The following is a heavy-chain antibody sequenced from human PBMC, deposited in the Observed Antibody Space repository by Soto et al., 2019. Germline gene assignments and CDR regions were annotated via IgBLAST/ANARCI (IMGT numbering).Heavy chain of an antibody. CDR2: ISSGGST. CDR1: GFTVSNLY. V-gene: IGHV3-66*01. Sequence: EVQLVESGGGLVQPGGSLRLSCAASGFTVSNLYMTWVRQAPGKGLQWVAVISSGGSTYYADSVKGRFTISRDNSKNTLSLEMNSLRAEDTAVYYGARDTLGGADDCLQGGQGTLVTVSS. CDR3: ARDTLGGADDCLQ. D-gene: IGHD3-3*01. J-gene: IGHJ4*02.